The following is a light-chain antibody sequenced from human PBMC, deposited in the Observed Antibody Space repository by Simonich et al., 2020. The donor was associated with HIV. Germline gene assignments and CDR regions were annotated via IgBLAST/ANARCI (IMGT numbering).Light chain of an antibody. V-gene: IGKV1-39*01. J-gene: IGKJ2*01. CDR2: AAS. CDR1: QSIRSY. CDR3: QQXYSTPFT. Sequence: DIQMTQSPSSLSASVGDRVTTTCRAKQSIRSYLNWYQQKPGKAPKLLIYAASSLQSGXXSXXXGSXXXTDFTXXXSSLQREDFASYYCQQXYSTPFTFGQGTKVEIK.